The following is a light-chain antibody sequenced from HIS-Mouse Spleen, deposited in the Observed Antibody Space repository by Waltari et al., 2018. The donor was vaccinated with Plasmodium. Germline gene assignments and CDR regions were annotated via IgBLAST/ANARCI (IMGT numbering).Light chain of an antibody. CDR3: QQYNSYWT. Sequence: DIQMTQSPSTLSASVGDRVTITCRASQSISSWFAWYQQKPGKAPKLLIYKASSFESGVPSRFSGSGSGTEFTLTISSLQPDDFATYYCQQYNSYWTFGQGTKVEIK. J-gene: IGKJ1*01. V-gene: IGKV1-5*03. CDR2: KAS. CDR1: QSISSW.